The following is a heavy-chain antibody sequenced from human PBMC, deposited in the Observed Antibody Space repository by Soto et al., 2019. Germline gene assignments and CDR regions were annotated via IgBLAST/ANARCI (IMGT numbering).Heavy chain of an antibody. D-gene: IGHD3-16*01. CDR2: IIPIFGTA. V-gene: IGHV1-69*06. Sequence: QVQLVQSGAEVKKPGSSVKVSCKASGGTFSSYAISWVRQAPGQGLEWMGGIIPIFGTANYAQKFQGRVTITADKSTSTAYMELSSLRSEDTAVYYCASSSHYDYVWGSPHFDYWGQGTLVTVSS. CDR3: ASSSHYDYVWGSPHFDY. J-gene: IGHJ4*02. CDR1: GGTFSSYA.